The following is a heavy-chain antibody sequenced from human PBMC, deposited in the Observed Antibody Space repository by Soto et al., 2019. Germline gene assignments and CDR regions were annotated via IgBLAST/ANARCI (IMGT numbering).Heavy chain of an antibody. V-gene: IGHV4-30-4*01. CDR1: CGSIISGDYY. CDR2: IYYSGST. CDR3: ARADYYYYYGMDV. J-gene: IGHJ6*02. Sequence: PSGTLSLTCTFSCGSIISGDYYWSLIRQPPGNGLEWIGYIYYSGSTYYNPSLKRRVTISVDTSKNQFSLKLSSVTAADTAVYYCARADYYYYYGMDVWGQGTTVTVSS.